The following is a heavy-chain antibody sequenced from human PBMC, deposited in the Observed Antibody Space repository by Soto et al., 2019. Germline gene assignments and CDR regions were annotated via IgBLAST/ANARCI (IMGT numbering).Heavy chain of an antibody. CDR1: GYTFTSYG. J-gene: IGHJ2*01. CDR2: ISTYNGNT. V-gene: IGHV1-18*01. D-gene: IGHD3-9*01. Sequence: QVQLVQSGAEVKKPGASVKVSCKASGYTFTSYGISWVRQAPGQGLEWMGWISTYNGNTNYAQKLQGRVTMTTDTSTSTAYMELRSLRSDDKAVYYCARVDYDIVTEYWYFDLWGRGTLVTVSS. CDR3: ARVDYDIVTEYWYFDL.